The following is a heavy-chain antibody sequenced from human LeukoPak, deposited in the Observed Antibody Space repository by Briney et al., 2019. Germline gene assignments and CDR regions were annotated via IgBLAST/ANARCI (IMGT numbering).Heavy chain of an antibody. CDR2: ISWNSGSI. J-gene: IGHJ4*02. D-gene: IGHD1-26*01. Sequence: PGGSLRLSCAASGFTFDDYATHWVRQAPGKGLEWVSGISWNSGSIGYADSVKGRFTISRDNAKNSLYLQMNSLRAEDTALYYCTTVPRGALGDYWGQGTLVTVSS. V-gene: IGHV3-9*01. CDR3: TTVPRGALGDY. CDR1: GFTFDDYA.